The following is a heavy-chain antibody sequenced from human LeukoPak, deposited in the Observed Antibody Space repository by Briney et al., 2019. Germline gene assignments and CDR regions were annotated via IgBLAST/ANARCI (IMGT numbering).Heavy chain of an antibody. Sequence: ASVKVSCKASGYTFTSYYMHWVRQAPGQGLEWMGIINPSGGSTSYAQKFQGRVTMTRDTSISTAYMELSRLRSDDTAVYYCARDARYYDFWSGSSGHYYYYGMDVWGQGTTVTVSS. CDR1: GYTFTSYY. J-gene: IGHJ6*02. CDR3: ARDARYYDFWSGSSGHYYYYGMDV. CDR2: INPSGGST. V-gene: IGHV1-46*01. D-gene: IGHD3-3*01.